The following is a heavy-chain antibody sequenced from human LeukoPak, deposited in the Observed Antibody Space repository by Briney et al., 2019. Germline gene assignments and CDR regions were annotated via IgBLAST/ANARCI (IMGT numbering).Heavy chain of an antibody. V-gene: IGHV4-34*01. Sequence: SETLSLTCAVYGGSFSGYYWGWIRQPPGKGLEWIGSIYYSGSTYYNPSLKSRVTISVDTSKNQFSLKLSSVTAADTAVYYCASSDHYYGSGSRFDYWGQGTLVTVSS. CDR3: ASSDHYYGSGSRFDY. D-gene: IGHD3-10*01. J-gene: IGHJ4*02. CDR2: IYYSGST. CDR1: GGSFSGYY.